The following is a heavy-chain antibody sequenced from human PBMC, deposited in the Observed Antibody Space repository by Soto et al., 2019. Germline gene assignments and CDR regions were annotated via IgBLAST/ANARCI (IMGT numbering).Heavy chain of an antibody. J-gene: IGHJ6*02. Sequence: EVKVLESGGDLVQPGGSLRLSCVASGFTFSEYAMTWVRQAPGKGLDWVSSVSANGDITYYADSVKGRFTMSRDNSNNTLLIQMNSPRAEDTALYYCARGDRGGSGSPASYYFSGLDGWGQGTTVIVSS. V-gene: IGHV3-23*01. CDR3: ARGDRGGSGSPASYYFSGLDG. D-gene: IGHD3-10*01. CDR2: VSANGDIT. CDR1: GFTFSEYA.